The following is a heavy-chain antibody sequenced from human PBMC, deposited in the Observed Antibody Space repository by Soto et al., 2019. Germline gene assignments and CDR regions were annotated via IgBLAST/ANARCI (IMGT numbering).Heavy chain of an antibody. CDR3: ARVGASGVVVTTSEELWGDY. CDR1: GFTFSSYA. Sequence: QVQLVESGGGVVQPGRSLRLSCAASGFTFSSYAMHWVRQAPGKGLEWVAVISYDGSNKYYADSVKGRFTISRDNSKNTLYLQMNSLRAEDTAVYYCARVGASGVVVTTSEELWGDYWGQGTLVTVSS. CDR2: ISYDGSNK. V-gene: IGHV3-30-3*01. D-gene: IGHD2-21*02. J-gene: IGHJ4*02.